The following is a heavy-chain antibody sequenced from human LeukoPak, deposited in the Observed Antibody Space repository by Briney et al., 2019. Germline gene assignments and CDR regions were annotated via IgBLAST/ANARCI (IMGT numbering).Heavy chain of an antibody. CDR1: GYTFTSYG. CDR3: ARDRLSDILTGYQGPFGY. J-gene: IGHJ4*02. V-gene: IGHV1-18*04. D-gene: IGHD3-9*01. Sequence: ASVKVSCEASGYTFTSYGISWVRQAPGQGLEWMGWISAYNGNTNYAQKLQGRVTMTTDTSTSTAYMELRSLRSDDTAVYYCARDRLSDILTGYQGPFGYWGQGTLVTVSS. CDR2: ISAYNGNT.